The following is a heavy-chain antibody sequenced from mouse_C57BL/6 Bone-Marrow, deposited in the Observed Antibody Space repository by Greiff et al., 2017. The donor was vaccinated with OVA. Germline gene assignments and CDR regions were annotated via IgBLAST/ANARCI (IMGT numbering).Heavy chain of an antibody. CDR3: ARSSYDYQYYLDY. CDR1: GYTFTDHT. V-gene: IGHV1-78*01. D-gene: IGHD2-4*01. Sequence: VKLVESDAELVKPGASVKISCKVSGYTFTDHTIHWMKQRPEQGLEWIGYIYPRDGSTKYNEKFKGKATLTADKSSSTAYMQLNSLTSEDSAVYIWARSSYDYQYYLDYWGQGTTLTVSS. J-gene: IGHJ2*01. CDR2: IYPRDGST.